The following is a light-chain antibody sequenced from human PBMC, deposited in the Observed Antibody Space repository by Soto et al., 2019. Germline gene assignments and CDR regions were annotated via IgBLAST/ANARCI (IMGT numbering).Light chain of an antibody. CDR1: SSNIGSNY. V-gene: IGLV1-47*01. Sequence: QLVLTQPPSASGTPGQRVTISCSGSSSNIGSNYVFWYQHLPGTAPKLHIYRNNQRPSGVPDRFSGSKSGTSASLAISGLRSEDETDYYCAAWDDSLSGVVFGGGTKLTVL. CDR3: AAWDDSLSGVV. CDR2: RNN. J-gene: IGLJ2*01.